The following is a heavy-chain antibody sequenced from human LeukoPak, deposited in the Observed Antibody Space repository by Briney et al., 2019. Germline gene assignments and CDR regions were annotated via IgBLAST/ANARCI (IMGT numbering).Heavy chain of an antibody. Sequence: ASVKVSCKASGYTFTSYGISWVRQAPGQGLEWMGWISAYNGNTNYAQKLQGRVTMTTDTSTSTAYMELRSLRSDDTAVYYCARVRSSWYSDPFDYWGQGTLVTVSS. CDR2: ISAYNGNT. CDR1: GYTFTSYG. CDR3: ARVRSSWYSDPFDY. D-gene: IGHD6-13*01. V-gene: IGHV1-18*01. J-gene: IGHJ4*02.